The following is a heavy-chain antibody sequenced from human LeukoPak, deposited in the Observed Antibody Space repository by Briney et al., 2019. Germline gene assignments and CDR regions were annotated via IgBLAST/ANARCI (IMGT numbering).Heavy chain of an antibody. D-gene: IGHD3-3*01. Sequence: ASVKVSCKASGYTFTGYYMHLVRQAPGQGLEWMGRINPNSGGTNYAQKFQGRVTMTRDTSISTAYMELSRLRSDDTAVYYCARDLEPERTYYDFWSGYYMGYWGQGTLVTVSS. CDR2: INPNSGGT. CDR1: GYTFTGYY. V-gene: IGHV1-2*06. CDR3: ARDLEPERTYYDFWSGYYMGY. J-gene: IGHJ4*02.